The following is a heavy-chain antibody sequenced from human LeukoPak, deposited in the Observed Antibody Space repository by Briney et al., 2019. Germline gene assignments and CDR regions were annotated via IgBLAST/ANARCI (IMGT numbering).Heavy chain of an antibody. V-gene: IGHV4-31*03. D-gene: IGHD3-10*01. Sequence: PSETLSLTCTVSGGSISSGGYYWSWIRQHPGKGLEWIGYIYYSGSTYYNPSLKSRVTKSVDTAKNQFSLKLSSVTAADTAVYYCDRDQGKTLDYYGSGSYLSQFDPWGQGTLVTVSS. CDR3: DRDQGKTLDYYGSGSYLSQFDP. CDR1: GGSISSGGYY. J-gene: IGHJ5*02. CDR2: IYYSGST.